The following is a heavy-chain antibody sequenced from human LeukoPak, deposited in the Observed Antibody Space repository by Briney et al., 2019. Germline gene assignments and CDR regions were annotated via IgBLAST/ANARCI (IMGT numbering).Heavy chain of an antibody. J-gene: IGHJ5*02. V-gene: IGHV1-24*01. CDR2: FDPEDGET. D-gene: IGHD2-8*01. Sequence: ASVKVSCKVSGYTLTELSMHWVRQAPGKGLEWMGGFDPEDGETIYAQKFQGRVTMTEDTSTDTAYMELSSLRSEDTAVYYCATQYCTNGVCYKYNWFDPWGQGTLVTVSS. CDR3: ATQYCTNGVCYKYNWFDP. CDR1: GYTLTELS.